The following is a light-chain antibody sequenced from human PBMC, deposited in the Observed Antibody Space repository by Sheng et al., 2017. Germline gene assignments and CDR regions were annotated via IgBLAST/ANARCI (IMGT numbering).Light chain of an antibody. CDR1: GGTIAANY. J-gene: IGLJ3*02. CDR3: QSYDNDYWV. V-gene: IGLV6-57*02. Sequence: LMLTQPHSVSESPGKTVTISCAGSGGTIAANYVQWYQQRPGSAPTRCDLCTIVKDPLGSRDRFSASIDGSSNSASLTISGLQTEDEADYYCQSYDNDYWVFGGGTRLTVL. CDR2: TIV.